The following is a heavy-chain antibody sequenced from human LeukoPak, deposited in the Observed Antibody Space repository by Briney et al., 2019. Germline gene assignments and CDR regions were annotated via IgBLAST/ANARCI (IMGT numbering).Heavy chain of an antibody. D-gene: IGHD5-18*01. CDR2: ISGSGGST. V-gene: IGHV3-23*01. Sequence: GGSLRLSCAASGFTFSSYGMSWVRQAPGKGLEWVSAISGSGGSTYYGDSVKGRFTISRDNSKNTLYLQMNSLRAEDTAVYYCAAVDVDTAFPWGQGTLVTVSS. CDR3: AAVDVDTAFP. CDR1: GFTFSSYG. J-gene: IGHJ5*02.